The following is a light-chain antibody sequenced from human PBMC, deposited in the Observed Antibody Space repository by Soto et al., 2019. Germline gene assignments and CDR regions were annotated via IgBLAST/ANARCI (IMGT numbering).Light chain of an antibody. Sequence: EIVMTQSPATLSVSPGESATLTCRASQSINRALAWYVHKPGQARRRVVYGASTWATGVPPRFTGSGSGTEFTLTISGLQSEDFAVYYCQQYKSWPITFGQGTRLEI. CDR1: QSINRA. J-gene: IGKJ5*01. CDR2: GAS. CDR3: QQYKSWPIT. V-gene: IGKV3D-15*01.